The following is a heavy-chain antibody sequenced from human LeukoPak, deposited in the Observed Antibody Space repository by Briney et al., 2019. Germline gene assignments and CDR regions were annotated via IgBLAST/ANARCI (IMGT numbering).Heavy chain of an antibody. CDR3: AKDIGVGATTTGWFDP. CDR1: GFTFDDYA. J-gene: IGHJ5*02. D-gene: IGHD1-26*01. CDR2: ISWDGGST. Sequence: GGSLRLSCAASGFTFDDYAMHWVRQAPGKGLEWVSLISWDGGSTYYADSVKGRFTISRDNSKNSLYLQMNSLRAEDTALYYCAKDIGVGATTTGWFDPWGQGTLVTVSS. V-gene: IGHV3-43D*03.